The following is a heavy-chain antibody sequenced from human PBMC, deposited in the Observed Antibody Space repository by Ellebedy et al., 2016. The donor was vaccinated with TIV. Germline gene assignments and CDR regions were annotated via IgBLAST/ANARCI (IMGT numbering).Heavy chain of an antibody. J-gene: IGHJ4*02. Sequence: ASVKVSCKTSGYTFTSYGISWVRQAPGQGLEWMGWISAFNVNTNYAQKLQGRVTMTTDTSTSTAYMELRSLRSDDTAVYYCARYCSGGSCYIGFDYWGQGTLVTVSS. V-gene: IGHV1-18*01. D-gene: IGHD2-15*01. CDR3: ARYCSGGSCYIGFDY. CDR2: ISAFNVNT. CDR1: GYTFTSYG.